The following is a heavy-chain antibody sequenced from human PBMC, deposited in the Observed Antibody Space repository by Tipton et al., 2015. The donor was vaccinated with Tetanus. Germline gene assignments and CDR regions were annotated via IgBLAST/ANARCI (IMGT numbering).Heavy chain of an antibody. J-gene: IGHJ4*02. Sequence: QSGAEVKKPGASVKVSCKASGYTFTSYDINWVRQAPGQGLEWMGRINPNSGGANYAQKFQGRVTMTRDTSISTAYMELSRLRSDDTAVYYCARASIPGYSSSWRDYWGQGTLVTVSS. D-gene: IGHD6-13*01. V-gene: IGHV1-2*06. CDR2: INPNSGGA. CDR1: GYTFTSYD. CDR3: ARASIPGYSSSWRDY.